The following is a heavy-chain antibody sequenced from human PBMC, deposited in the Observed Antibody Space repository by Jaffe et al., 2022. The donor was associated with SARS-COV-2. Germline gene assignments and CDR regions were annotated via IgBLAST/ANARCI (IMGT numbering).Heavy chain of an antibody. CDR2: ISYDGSDK. D-gene: IGHD5-12*01. CDR3: ARDLSGSTLIDY. J-gene: IGHJ4*02. V-gene: IGHV3-30*04. Sequence: QVQLVESGGGVVQPGRSLRLSCAASGFTFSSYAMHWVRQAPGKGLEWVTLISYDGSDKYYADSVKGRFTISRDNSKNTLYLQMNSLRAEDTAVYYCARDLSGSTLIDYWGQGTLVTVSS. CDR1: GFTFSSYA.